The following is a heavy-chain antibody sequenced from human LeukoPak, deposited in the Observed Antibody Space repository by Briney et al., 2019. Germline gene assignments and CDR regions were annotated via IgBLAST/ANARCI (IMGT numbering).Heavy chain of an antibody. CDR3: ARQSGYYDSSGYLPLYYFDY. V-gene: IGHV4-39*01. D-gene: IGHD3-22*01. CDR2: IYYSGST. Sequence: SETLSLTCTVSGGSISSSSYYWGWIRQPPGKGLEWIGSIYYSGSTYYNPSLKSRVTISVDTSKNQFSLKLSSVTAADTAVYYCARQSGYYDSSGYLPLYYFDYWGQGNLVTVSS. J-gene: IGHJ4*02. CDR1: GGSISSSSYY.